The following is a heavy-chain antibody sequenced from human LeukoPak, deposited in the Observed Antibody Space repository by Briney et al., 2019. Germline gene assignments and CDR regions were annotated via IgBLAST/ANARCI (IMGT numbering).Heavy chain of an antibody. Sequence: ASVKVSCKASGYTFTGYYMHWVRQAPGQGLEWMGWINPNSGGTNYAQKFQGRVTMTRDTSISTAYMELSRLRSDDTAVYYCARDPVSGSQRYDCYYYGMDVWGQGTTVTVSS. J-gene: IGHJ6*02. CDR1: GYTFTGYY. CDR3: ARDPVSGSQRYDCYYYGMDV. V-gene: IGHV1-2*02. D-gene: IGHD3-16*01. CDR2: INPNSGGT.